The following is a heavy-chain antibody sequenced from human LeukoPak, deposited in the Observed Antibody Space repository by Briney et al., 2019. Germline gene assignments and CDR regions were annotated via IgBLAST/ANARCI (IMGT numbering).Heavy chain of an antibody. J-gene: IGHJ4*01. CDR1: GYTFTGFY. D-gene: IGHD5-18*01. V-gene: IGHV1-2*02. CDR3: ARPCEYSYGCLDY. CDR2: INPNSGGT. Sequence: GASVKVSCKASGYTFTGFYMHWVRQAPGQGLEWMGWINPNSGGTSYAQKFQGRVTLTRDTSIGTAYMELSRLKSDDTAVYYCARPCEYSYGCLDYWGQGTLVTVSS.